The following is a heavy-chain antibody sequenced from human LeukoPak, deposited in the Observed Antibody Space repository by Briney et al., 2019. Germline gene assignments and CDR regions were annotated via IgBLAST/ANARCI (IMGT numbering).Heavy chain of an antibody. D-gene: IGHD6-13*01. CDR1: GFTFSNYW. CDR2: IKEDGSEK. V-gene: IGHV3-7*01. Sequence: GGSLRLSCAASGFTFSNYWMSWVRQAPGKGLEWVANIKEDGSEKYYVDSVKGRFTISRDNARNSLYLQMNSLRAEDTAVFYCASGRQLGYWGQGTLVTVSS. CDR3: ASGRQLGY. J-gene: IGHJ4*02.